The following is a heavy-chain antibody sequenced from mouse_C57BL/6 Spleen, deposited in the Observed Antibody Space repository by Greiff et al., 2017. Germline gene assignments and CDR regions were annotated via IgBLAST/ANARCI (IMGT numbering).Heavy chain of an antibody. CDR1: GFSLTSYG. CDR3: ARRSPNWASYAMDY. V-gene: IGHV2-2*01. J-gene: IGHJ4*01. Sequence: VKLMESGPGLVQPSQSLSITCTVSGFSLTSYGVHWVRQSPGKGLEWLGVIWSGGRTDYNAAFISRLSISKDNSKSQVFFKMNSLQADDTAIYYCARRSPNWASYAMDYWGQGTSVTVSS. D-gene: IGHD4-1*01. CDR2: IWSGGRT.